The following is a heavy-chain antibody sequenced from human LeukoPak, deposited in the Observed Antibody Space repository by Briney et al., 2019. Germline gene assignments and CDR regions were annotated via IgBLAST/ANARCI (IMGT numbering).Heavy chain of an antibody. CDR2: MNPNSGNT. CDR1: GYTFTSYD. CDR3: ARDYYDSSGYFRTNY. Sequence: GASVKVSCKASGYTFTSYDINWVRQATGQGLEWMGWMNPNSGNTGYAQKFQGRVTMTRNTSISTAYMELISLRSEDTAVYYCARDYYDSSGYFRTNYWGQGTLVTVSS. D-gene: IGHD3-22*01. J-gene: IGHJ4*02. V-gene: IGHV1-8*01.